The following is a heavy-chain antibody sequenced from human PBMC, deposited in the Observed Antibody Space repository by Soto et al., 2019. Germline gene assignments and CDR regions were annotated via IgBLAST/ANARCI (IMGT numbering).Heavy chain of an antibody. V-gene: IGHV1-58*01. D-gene: IGHD1-26*01. J-gene: IGHJ6*01. CDR1: GFTFTSSA. CDR2: IVVGSGNT. Sequence: SVKVSCKASGFTFTSSAVQWVRQARGQRLEWIGWIVVGSGNTNYAQKFQERVTITRDMSTSTAYMELSSLRSEDTAVYYCAADVGATNYYGMDVWGQGTTVTDSS. CDR3: AADVGATNYYGMDV.